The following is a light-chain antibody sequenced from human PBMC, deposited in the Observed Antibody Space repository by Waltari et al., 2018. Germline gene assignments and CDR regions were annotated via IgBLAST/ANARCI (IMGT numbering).Light chain of an antibody. CDR2: WAS. CDR1: QTMFLNSKDY. Sequence: DIVLTQSPDSLAVSLGDTATINCKSSQTMFLNSKDYLAWYQKKPGLPPRLLVYWASTRQSGIPERFTGSGAGTDFTLTITNVQADDVAVYYCQQYFSAGDTFGPGT. J-gene: IGKJ3*01. CDR3: QQYFSAGDT. V-gene: IGKV4-1*01.